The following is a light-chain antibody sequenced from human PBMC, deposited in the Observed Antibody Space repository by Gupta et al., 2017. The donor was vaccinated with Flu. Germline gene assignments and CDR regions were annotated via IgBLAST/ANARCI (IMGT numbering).Light chain of an antibody. J-gene: IGKJ2*03. V-gene: IGKV1-5*03. CDR1: QSVGSW. CDR3: HQYNSYSPYS. Sequence: VGDRVSITCRVSQSVGSWLAWYQQRPGKAPKLLIYKASSLKSGVPSRFSGSGAGTEFTLTISSLQPDDFATYYCHQYNSYSPYSFGQGTKLEMK. CDR2: KAS.